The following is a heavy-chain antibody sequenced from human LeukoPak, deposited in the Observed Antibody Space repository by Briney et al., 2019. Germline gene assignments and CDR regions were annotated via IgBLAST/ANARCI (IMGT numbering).Heavy chain of an antibody. D-gene: IGHD3-3*01. CDR1: GGSFSGYY. V-gene: IGHV4-34*01. Sequence: SETLSLTCAVYGGSFSGYYWSWIRQPPGKGLEWIGEINHSGSTNYNPSLKSRVTISVDTSKNQFSLKLSSVTAADTAVYYRGFWSDAFDIWGQGTMVTVSS. CDR3: GFWSDAFDI. J-gene: IGHJ3*02. CDR2: INHSGST.